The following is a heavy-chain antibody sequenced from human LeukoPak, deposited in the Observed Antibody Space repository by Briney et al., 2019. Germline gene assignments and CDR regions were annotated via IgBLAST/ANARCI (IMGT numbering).Heavy chain of an antibody. D-gene: IGHD2-8*01. CDR3: ASLKSLRSCTTGVCYFFDP. J-gene: IGHJ5*02. V-gene: IGHV3-66*01. CDR2: AYSGGDT. Sequence: GGSLRLSCAVSGFSVKNNYMAWVRQAPGRGLECVSVAYSGGDTYYADSVKGRFTISRDNSRATLYLQMNSLRAEDTAVYFCASLKSLRSCTTGVCYFFDPWAQGTLATVSP. CDR1: GFSVKNNY.